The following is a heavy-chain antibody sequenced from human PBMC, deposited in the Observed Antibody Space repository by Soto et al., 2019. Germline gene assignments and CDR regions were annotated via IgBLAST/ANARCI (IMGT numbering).Heavy chain of an antibody. V-gene: IGHV4-39*01. D-gene: IGHD1-26*01. J-gene: IGHJ3*02. Sequence: SETLSLTCTVSGGSISSSSYYWGWIRQPPGKGLEWIGSIYYSGSTYYNPSLKSRVTISVDTSKNQFSLKLSSVTAADTAVYYCPRPARTGIVGATTDALDIWGQGTMVT. CDR1: GGSISSSSYY. CDR2: IYYSGST. CDR3: PRPARTGIVGATTDALDI.